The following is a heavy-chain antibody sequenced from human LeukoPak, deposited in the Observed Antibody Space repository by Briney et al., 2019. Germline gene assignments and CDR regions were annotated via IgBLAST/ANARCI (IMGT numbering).Heavy chain of an antibody. CDR3: ARGPDSSGYLYNWFDP. D-gene: IGHD3-22*01. CDR2: IYYSGST. Sequence: IPSETLSLTCTVSGGSISSYYWSWIRQPPGKGLEWIGYIYYSGSTNYNPSLKSRVTISVDTSKNQFSLKLSSVTAADTAVYYCARGPDSSGYLYNWFDPWGQGTLVTVSS. CDR1: GGSISSYY. V-gene: IGHV4-59*01. J-gene: IGHJ5*02.